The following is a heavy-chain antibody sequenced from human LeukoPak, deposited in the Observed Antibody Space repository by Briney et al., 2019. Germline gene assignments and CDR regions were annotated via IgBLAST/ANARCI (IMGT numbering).Heavy chain of an antibody. V-gene: IGHV5-51*01. CDR2: TCPGDSNT. D-gene: IGHD6-19*01. J-gene: IGHJ4*02. Sequence: GESLKISCKVSGYSFTAYWIGWVRQVPGMGLEWVAITCPGDSNTVYSPSFQGQVTISADTSISTAYLQWNSLRASDTAMYFCVRHPQRSGWSHFDYWGQGTLVTVSP. CDR3: VRHPQRSGWSHFDY. CDR1: GYSFTAYW.